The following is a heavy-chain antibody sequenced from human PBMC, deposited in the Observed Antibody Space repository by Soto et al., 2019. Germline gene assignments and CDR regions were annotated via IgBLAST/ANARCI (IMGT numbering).Heavy chain of an antibody. J-gene: IGHJ6*02. CDR3: ARTFDYYGMDV. CDR2: IYHAGSV. Sequence: SETLSLTCAVSGYSIASGYYWAWIRQSPGKGLEWIGSIYHAGSVYYNPSLNSRVAVSLDTSKNHFSLKLTSVTAADTAVYYGARTFDYYGMDVWGQGTTVTVSS. CDR1: GYSIASGYY. V-gene: IGHV4-38-2*01.